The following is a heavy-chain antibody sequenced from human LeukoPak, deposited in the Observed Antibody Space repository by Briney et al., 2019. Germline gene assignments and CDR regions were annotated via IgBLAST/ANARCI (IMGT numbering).Heavy chain of an antibody. CDR3: AKDSRYSSSSRFDP. D-gene: IGHD6-13*01. V-gene: IGHV3-9*01. J-gene: IGHJ5*02. CDR2: ISWNSGSI. CDR1: GFTFDDYA. Sequence: GGSLRLSCAASGFTFDDYAMHWVRQAPGKGLEWVSGISWNSGSIGYADSVKGRFTTSRDNAKNSLYLQMNSLRAEDTALYYCAKDSRYSSSSRFDPWGQGTLVTVSS.